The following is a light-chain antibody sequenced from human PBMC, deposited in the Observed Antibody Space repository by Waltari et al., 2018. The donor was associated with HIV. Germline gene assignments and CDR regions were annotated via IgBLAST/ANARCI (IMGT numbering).Light chain of an antibody. CDR3: CSYAGSSTFV. CDR1: SSDVSGDKH. Sequence: QSALTHPASVSGSPGQSSTTPRTGISSDVSGDKHVPWYQQHPGKAPKLMIYDVSKRPSGVSNRFSGSKSGNTASLTISGLQAEDEADYYCCSYAGSSTFVFGTGTKVTVL. V-gene: IGLV2-23*02. CDR2: DVS. J-gene: IGLJ1*01.